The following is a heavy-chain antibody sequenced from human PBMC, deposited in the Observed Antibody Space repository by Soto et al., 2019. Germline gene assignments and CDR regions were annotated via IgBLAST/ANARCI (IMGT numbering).Heavy chain of an antibody. D-gene: IGHD6-13*01. V-gene: IGHV3-23*01. Sequence: EVHLLESGGVLVQPGESLRLSCETSGFTFTNCVMTWVRQTPGKRLECVSVITTNGHTDYADSVKGRFTISRDNSKNTVYLQMNSLRAEDTAIYYCAKGLLNGRWYAADWGQGTLVTVSS. CDR3: AKGLLNGRWYAAD. J-gene: IGHJ4*02. CDR1: GFTFTNCV. CDR2: ITTNGHT.